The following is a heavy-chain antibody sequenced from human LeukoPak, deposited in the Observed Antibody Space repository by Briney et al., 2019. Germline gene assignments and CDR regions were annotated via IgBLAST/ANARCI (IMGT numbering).Heavy chain of an antibody. J-gene: IGHJ4*02. CDR3: ARRTYSNYFFDY. D-gene: IGHD4-11*01. Sequence: SGGSLRLSCAASGFTFSSYEMNWVRQAPGKGLEWVSYISGSGDSKFYADSVKGRFTISRDNAKNSLYLQMNSLRAEDTAVYYCARRTYSNYFFDYWGQGALVTVSS. CDR1: GFTFSSYE. V-gene: IGHV3-48*03. CDR2: ISGSGDSK.